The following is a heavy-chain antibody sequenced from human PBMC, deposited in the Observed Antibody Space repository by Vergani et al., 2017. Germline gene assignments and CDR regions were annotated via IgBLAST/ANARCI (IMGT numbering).Heavy chain of an antibody. CDR3: ASGVRGVRYTYFDY. CDR1: GFTFSSYE. CDR2: ISSSGSTI. V-gene: IGHV3-48*03. Sequence: VQLVESGGGVVQPGRSLRLSCAASGFTFSSYEMNWVRQAPGKGLEWVSYISSSGSTIYYADSVKGRFTISRDNAKNSLYLQMNSLRAEDTAVYYCASGVRGVRYTYFDYWGQGTLVTVSS. D-gene: IGHD3-10*01. J-gene: IGHJ4*02.